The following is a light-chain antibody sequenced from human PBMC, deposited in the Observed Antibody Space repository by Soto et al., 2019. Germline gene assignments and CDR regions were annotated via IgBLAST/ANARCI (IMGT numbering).Light chain of an antibody. V-gene: IGKV1-39*01. J-gene: IGKJ5*01. CDR2: AAS. CDR1: QSISSF. Sequence: DIQMTQFPSSLSASVGDSVTITCRASQSISSFLNWYQQKPGKAPKLLIYAASNLQSGVPSRFSGSGSGTDFTLTISSLQPEDFATYYCQRSYSAPPITFGQGTRLEIK. CDR3: QRSYSAPPIT.